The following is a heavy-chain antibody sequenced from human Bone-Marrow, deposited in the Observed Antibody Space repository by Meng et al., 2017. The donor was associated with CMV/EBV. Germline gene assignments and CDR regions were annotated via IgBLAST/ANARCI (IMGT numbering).Heavy chain of an antibody. Sequence: SETVSCLASGYTFTGYYMHWVRQAPGQGLEWMGWINPNSGGTNYPQNFQGRVTMTRDTSLSTAHMDLSRLGSDVTAEYYCVRVGIAVRVSDYWGQGTLVTVSS. CDR2: INPNSGGT. V-gene: IGHV1-2*02. CDR1: GYTFTGYY. CDR3: VRVGIAVRVSDY. J-gene: IGHJ4*02. D-gene: IGHD6-6*01.